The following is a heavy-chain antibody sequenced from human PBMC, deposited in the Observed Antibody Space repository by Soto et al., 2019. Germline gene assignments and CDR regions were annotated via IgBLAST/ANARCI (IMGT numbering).Heavy chain of an antibody. J-gene: IGHJ6*03. D-gene: IGHD3-3*01. Sequence: GGSLRLSCAASGFTFSSYSMNWVRQAPGKGLEWVSYISSSSSTIYYADSVKGRFTISRDNAKNSLYLQMNSLRAEDTAVYYCARGGLRFLEWLSPQKDYYYYYMDVWGKGTTVTVSS. CDR3: ARGGLRFLEWLSPQKDYYYYYMDV. CDR1: GFTFSSYS. V-gene: IGHV3-48*01. CDR2: ISSSSSTI.